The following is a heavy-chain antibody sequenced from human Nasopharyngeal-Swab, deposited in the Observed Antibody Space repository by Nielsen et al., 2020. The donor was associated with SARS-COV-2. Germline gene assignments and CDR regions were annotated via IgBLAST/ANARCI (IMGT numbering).Heavy chain of an antibody. D-gene: IGHD2-21*01. V-gene: IGHV3-23*01. CDR2: ISGSGEST. J-gene: IGHJ4*02. CDR3: VKGPPAVIHYFDY. CDR1: GFTFSSYA. Sequence: GESLKISCAASGFTFSSYAMSWVRQAPGKGLEWVSAISGSGESTHYADSVKGRFTISRDISKNTLYLQMNSLRAEDTAVYYCVKGPPAVIHYFDYWGQGTLVTVSS.